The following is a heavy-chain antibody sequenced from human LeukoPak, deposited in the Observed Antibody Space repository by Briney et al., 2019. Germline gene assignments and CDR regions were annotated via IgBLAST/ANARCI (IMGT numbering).Heavy chain of an antibody. D-gene: IGHD4-23*01. CDR1: GGSISSYY. CDR2: IYYSGST. V-gene: IGHV4-59*08. Sequence: KSSETLSLTCTVSGGSISSYYWSWIRQPPGKGLEWIGYIYYSGSTNYNPSLKSRVAISVDTSKNQFSLKLSSVTAADTAVYYCARSGYGGKRFDPWGQGTLVTVSS. J-gene: IGHJ5*02. CDR3: ARSGYGGKRFDP.